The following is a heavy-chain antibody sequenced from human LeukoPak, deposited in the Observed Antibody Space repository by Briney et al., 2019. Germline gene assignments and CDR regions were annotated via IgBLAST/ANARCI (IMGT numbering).Heavy chain of an antibody. J-gene: IGHJ4*02. D-gene: IGHD5-18*01. CDR2: IWYDGSNK. Sequence: GGSLRLSCAASGFTFSSYGMHWVRQAPGKGLEWVAVIWYDGSNKYYADSVKGRFTISRDNSKNTLYLQMNSLRAEDTAVYHCARMYLPVDTAMVIGYWGQGTLVTVSS. V-gene: IGHV3-33*01. CDR3: ARMYLPVDTAMVIGY. CDR1: GFTFSSYG.